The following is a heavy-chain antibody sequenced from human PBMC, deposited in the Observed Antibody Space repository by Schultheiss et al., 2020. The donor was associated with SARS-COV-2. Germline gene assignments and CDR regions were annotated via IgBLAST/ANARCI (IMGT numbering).Heavy chain of an antibody. CDR3: ARGGERWLQFEGNFDY. J-gene: IGHJ4*02. Sequence: SETLSLTCTVSGGSISGYYWSWIRQHPGKGLEWIGYIYYSGSTNYNPSLKSRVTISVDTSKNQFSLKLSSVTAADTAVYYCARGGERWLQFEGNFDYWGQGTLVTVSS. D-gene: IGHD5-24*01. CDR1: GGSISGYY. CDR2: IYYSGST. V-gene: IGHV4-59*01.